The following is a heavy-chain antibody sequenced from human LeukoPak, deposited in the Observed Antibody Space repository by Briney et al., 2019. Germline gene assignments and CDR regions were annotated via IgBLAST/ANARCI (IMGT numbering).Heavy chain of an antibody. D-gene: IGHD3-3*01. CDR1: GFNVSNNY. Sequence: GGSLRLSCVVSGFNVSNNYMSWVRQAPGKGLEWVSAIRGSGGSTYSADSVKGRFTISRDNSKYTLYLNMNSLRAEDTAVYYCATENDFWSGCFDYWGQGTLVTVSS. V-gene: IGHV3-23*01. CDR3: ATENDFWSGCFDY. J-gene: IGHJ4*02. CDR2: IRGSGGST.